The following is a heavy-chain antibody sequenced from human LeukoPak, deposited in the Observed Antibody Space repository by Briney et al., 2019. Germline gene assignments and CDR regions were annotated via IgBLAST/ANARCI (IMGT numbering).Heavy chain of an antibody. Sequence: SETLSLTFTVSGDSISRYFWSWIRQPPGKGLEWIGYIYYSGSTNYNPSLKSRVTISVDTSKNQFSLRLSSVTAADTAVYYCARQEGYSSGWNPFDYWGQGTLVTISS. CDR1: GDSISRYF. J-gene: IGHJ4*02. CDR3: ARQEGYSSGWNPFDY. CDR2: IYYSGST. D-gene: IGHD6-19*01. V-gene: IGHV4-59*08.